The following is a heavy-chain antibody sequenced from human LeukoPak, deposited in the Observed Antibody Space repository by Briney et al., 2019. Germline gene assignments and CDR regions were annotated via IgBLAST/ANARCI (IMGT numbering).Heavy chain of an antibody. V-gene: IGHV3-30*02. CDR3: ARERHGYSYGYLQH. CDR1: GFDFSSYG. CDR2: IHYDSTTE. D-gene: IGHD5-18*01. J-gene: IGHJ1*01. Sequence: GGSLRLSCAASGFDFSSYGMHWVRQAPGKGLEWVAYIHYDSTTEDYADSVQGRFTISRDNSKNTLYLQMNSLRAEDTAVYYCARERHGYSYGYLQHWGQGTLVTVSS.